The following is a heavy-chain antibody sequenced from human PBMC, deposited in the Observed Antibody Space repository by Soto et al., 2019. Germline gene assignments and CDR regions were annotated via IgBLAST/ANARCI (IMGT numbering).Heavy chain of an antibody. CDR1: GFNFNNFA. CDR2: ISDTGGST. Sequence: GGSLRLSCAGSGFNFNNFAMHWVRQAPGTGLEYVSSISDTGGSTFHADSVKGRFTISRDNSKNTLYLQMNSLRAEDTAVYYCAKRYSSSSEVGYGMDVWGQGTTVTVSS. V-gene: IGHV3-64*04. CDR3: AKRYSSSSEVGYGMDV. D-gene: IGHD6-6*01. J-gene: IGHJ6*02.